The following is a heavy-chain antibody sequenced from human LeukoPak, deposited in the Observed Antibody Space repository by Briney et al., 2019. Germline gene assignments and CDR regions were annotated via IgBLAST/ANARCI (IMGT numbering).Heavy chain of an antibody. V-gene: IGHV4-39*07. CDR1: VGSISSSSYY. J-gene: IGHJ5*02. CDR3: ARDRPTVPNSSVFDP. CDR2: IYYSGST. Sequence: PSETLSLTCTVSVGSISSSSYYWGWIRQPRGKGLEWLGSIYYSGSTYYNPSLKSRVTISVDTSKNQFSLKLSSVTAPDTAVYYCARDRPTVPNSSVFDPWGQGTLVTVSS. D-gene: IGHD6-6*01.